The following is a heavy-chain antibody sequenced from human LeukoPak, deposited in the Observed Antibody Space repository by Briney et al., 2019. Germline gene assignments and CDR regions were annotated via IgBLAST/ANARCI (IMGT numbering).Heavy chain of an antibody. D-gene: IGHD1-26*01. CDR1: GGSISSGGYY. J-gene: IGHJ3*02. CDR2: IYHSGST. V-gene: IGHV4-30-2*01. Sequence: PSETLSLTCTVSGGSISSGGYYWGWIRQPPGKGLEWIGYIYHSGSTYYNPSLKSRVTISVDRSKNQFSLKLSSVTAADTAVYYCARISAYSGSYDDYDAFDIWGQGTMVTVSS. CDR3: ARISAYSGSYDDYDAFDI.